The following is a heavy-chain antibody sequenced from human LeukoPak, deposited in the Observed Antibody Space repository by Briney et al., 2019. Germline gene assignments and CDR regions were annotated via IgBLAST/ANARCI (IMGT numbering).Heavy chain of an antibody. J-gene: IGHJ6*02. CDR2: IYYSGST. CDR3: AREARNDVGSYYYYGMDV. Sequence: PSETLSLTCTVSGGSISSSSYYWGWIRQPPGKGLEWIGSIYYSGSTYYNPSLKSRVTISVDTSKNQFSLKLSSVTAADTAVYYCAREARNDVGSYYYYGMDVWGQGTTVTVSS. CDR1: GGSISSSSYY. V-gene: IGHV4-39*07. D-gene: IGHD1-1*01.